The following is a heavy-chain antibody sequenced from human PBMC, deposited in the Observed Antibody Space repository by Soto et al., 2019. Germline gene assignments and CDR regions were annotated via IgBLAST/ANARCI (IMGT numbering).Heavy chain of an antibody. Sequence: GSLRLSCAASGFTFSSYDMHWVRQATGKGLEWVSAIGTAGDTYYPGSVKGRFTISRENAKNSLYLQMNSLRAEDTAVYYCAXARIXXXXVXXLGPVYFDYWGQGTLVTVSS. CDR2: IGTAGDT. CDR1: GFTFSSYD. CDR3: AXARIXXXXVXXLGPVYFDY. J-gene: IGHJ4*02. D-gene: IGHD3-3*01. V-gene: IGHV3-13*01.